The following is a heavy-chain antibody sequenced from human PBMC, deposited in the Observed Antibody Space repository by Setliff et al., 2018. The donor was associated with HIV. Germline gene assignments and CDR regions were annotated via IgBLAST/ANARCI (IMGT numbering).Heavy chain of an antibody. D-gene: IGHD2-8*01. CDR1: GYTFTSYD. CDR3: ARGGTYCTNGVCYTHNWFDP. CDR2: MNPNSGNT. Sequence: GASVKVSCKASGYTFTSYDINWVRQATGQGLEWMGWMNPNSGNTGYAQKFQGRVTITRNTSISTAYMEPSSLRSEDTAVYYCARGGTYCTNGVCYTHNWFDPWGQGTLVTVSS. V-gene: IGHV1-8*03. J-gene: IGHJ5*02.